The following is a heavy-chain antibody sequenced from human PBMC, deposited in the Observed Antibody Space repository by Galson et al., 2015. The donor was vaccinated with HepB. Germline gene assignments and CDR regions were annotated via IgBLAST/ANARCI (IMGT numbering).Heavy chain of an antibody. V-gene: IGHV3-49*03. CDR3: TRYGLIAARWNNYYYMDV. CDR1: GFTFGDYA. D-gene: IGHD6-6*01. Sequence: SLRLSCAASGFTFGDYAMSWFRQAPGKGLERVGFIRIKAYGATTEYAASVKGRFTISRDDSESIAYLQMNSLKTEDTAVYYCTRYGLIAARWNNYYYMDVWGKGTTVTVAS. CDR2: IRIKAYGATT. J-gene: IGHJ6*03.